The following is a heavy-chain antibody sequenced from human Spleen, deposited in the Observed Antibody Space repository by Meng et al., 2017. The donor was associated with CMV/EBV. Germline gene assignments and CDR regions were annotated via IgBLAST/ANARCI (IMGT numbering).Heavy chain of an antibody. D-gene: IGHD3-16*01. J-gene: IGHJ6*02. CDR1: GFTVSSNY. CDR3: ASSMGGDYYYYHGMDV. V-gene: IGHV3-53*01. Sequence: GGSLRLSCAASGFTVSSNYMSWVRQAPGKGLEWVSVIYSGGSTYYVDSVKGRFTISRDNSKNTLYLQMNSLRAEDTAVYYCASSMGGDYYYYHGMDVWGQGTTVTVSS. CDR2: IYSGGST.